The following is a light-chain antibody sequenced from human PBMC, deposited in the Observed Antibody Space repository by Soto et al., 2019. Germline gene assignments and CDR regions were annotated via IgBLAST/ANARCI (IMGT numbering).Light chain of an antibody. V-gene: IGKV3-15*01. CDR3: QQYNNWPIT. Sequence: EIVLTRSPGALSLSPGERATLSCRASQSVSSNLAWYQQKPGQAPRLLIYGASTRATGIPARFSGSGSGTEFTLTISSLQSEDFAVYYCQQYNNWPITFGQGTRLEIK. J-gene: IGKJ5*01. CDR1: QSVSSN. CDR2: GAS.